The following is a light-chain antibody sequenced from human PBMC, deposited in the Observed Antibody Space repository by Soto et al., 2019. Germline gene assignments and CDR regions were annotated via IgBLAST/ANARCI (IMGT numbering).Light chain of an antibody. Sequence: QSALTQPASVSGSPGQSITISCTGSSSDVGGYNYVSWYQQHPGKAPKLTIYEVSNRPSGVSNRFSGSKSGNTASLTISGLQAEDEADYYCSSYTSSNTLVFGGGTKVTVL. V-gene: IGLV2-14*01. CDR3: SSYTSSNTLV. CDR2: EVS. CDR1: SSDVGGYNY. J-gene: IGLJ2*01.